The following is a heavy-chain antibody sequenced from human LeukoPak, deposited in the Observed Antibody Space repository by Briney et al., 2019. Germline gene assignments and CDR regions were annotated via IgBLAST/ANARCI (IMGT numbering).Heavy chain of an antibody. J-gene: IGHJ3*02. CDR1: GGSISSGDYY. V-gene: IGHV4-30-4*08. CDR3: ARVPLRLGELSAFDAFDI. Sequence: SQTLSLTCTVSGGSISSGDYYWSWIRQPPGKGLEWIGYIYYSGSTYYNPSLKSQVTLPVATSSNQFSLKLSFVTAADTAVYYCARVPLRLGELSAFDAFDIWGQGTMVTVSS. CDR2: IYYSGST. D-gene: IGHD3-16*02.